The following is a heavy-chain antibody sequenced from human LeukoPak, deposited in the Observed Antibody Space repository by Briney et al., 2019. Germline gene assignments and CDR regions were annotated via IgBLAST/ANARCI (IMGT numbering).Heavy chain of an antibody. CDR1: GGSISSYY. CDR2: IYTSGST. Sequence: PSETLSLTCTVSGGSISSYYWSWIRQPAGKGLEWIGRIYTSGSTNYNPSLKSRVTMSVDTSKNQFSLKLSSVTAADTAVYYCARQSAIGSSWDFDYWGQGTLVTVSS. CDR3: ARQSAIGSSWDFDY. J-gene: IGHJ4*02. V-gene: IGHV4-4*07. D-gene: IGHD6-13*01.